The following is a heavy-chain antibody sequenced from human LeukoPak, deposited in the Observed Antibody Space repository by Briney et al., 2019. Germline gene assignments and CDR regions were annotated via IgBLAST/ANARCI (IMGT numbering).Heavy chain of an antibody. CDR1: GGSISSYY. V-gene: IGHV4-59*08. Sequence: SETLSLTCTVSGGSISSYYWSWIRQPPGKGLEWIGYIYYSGSTNYNPSLKSRVTISVDTSKNQFSLELSSVTAADTAVYYCARSPNVEMATSYFDYWGQGTLVTVSS. D-gene: IGHD5-12*01. J-gene: IGHJ4*02. CDR3: ARSPNVEMATSYFDY. CDR2: IYYSGST.